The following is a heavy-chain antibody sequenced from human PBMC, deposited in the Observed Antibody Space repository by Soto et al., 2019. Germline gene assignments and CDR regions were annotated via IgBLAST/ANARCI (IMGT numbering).Heavy chain of an antibody. CDR1: GGNFSSNG. CDR2: IIPTFGTT. D-gene: IGHD4-4*01. Sequence: VPLVQSGAEVKKPGSSVKVSCKAPGGNFSSNGIRWVRQAPGQGLEFMGGIIPTFGTTNYAHKFRGRVTITADESTGTAYMELSSLRSDDTAVYYCAGASDSTWYNWLDPWGQGTLVTVSS. V-gene: IGHV1-69*01. J-gene: IGHJ5*02. CDR3: AGASDSTWYNWLDP.